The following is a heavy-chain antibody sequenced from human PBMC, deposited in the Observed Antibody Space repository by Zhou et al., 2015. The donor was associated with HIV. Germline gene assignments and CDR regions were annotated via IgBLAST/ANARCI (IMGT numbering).Heavy chain of an antibody. J-gene: IGHJ6*01. CDR3: ARQRSGSYSNYERVGPYYYYYYGMDV. D-gene: IGHD4-11*01. V-gene: IGHV1-69*12. CDR1: GGTFSSYA. Sequence: QVQLVQSGAEVKKPGSSVKVSCKASGGTFSSYAISWVRQAPGQGLEWMGGIIPIFGTANYAQKFQGRVTITADESTSTAYMELSSLRSEDTAVYYCARQRSGSYSNYERVGPYYYYYYGMDVWGPRDHGHRLL. CDR2: IIPIFGTA.